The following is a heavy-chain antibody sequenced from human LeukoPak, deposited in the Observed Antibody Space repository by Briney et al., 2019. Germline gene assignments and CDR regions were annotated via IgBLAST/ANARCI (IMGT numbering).Heavy chain of an antibody. Sequence: GGSLRLSCAASGFTFSSYWMSWVRQAPGKGLEWVANIKQDGSEKYYVDSVKGRFTISRDNAKNSLYPQMNSLRAEDTAVYYCAKGGEGSEYQDAFDIWGQGTMVTVSS. J-gene: IGHJ3*02. D-gene: IGHD3-16*01. CDR1: GFTFSSYW. V-gene: IGHV3-7*01. CDR3: AKGGEGSEYQDAFDI. CDR2: IKQDGSEK.